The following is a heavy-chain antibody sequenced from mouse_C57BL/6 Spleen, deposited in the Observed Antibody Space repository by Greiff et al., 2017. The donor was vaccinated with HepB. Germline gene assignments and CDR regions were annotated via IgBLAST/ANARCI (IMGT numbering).Heavy chain of an antibody. J-gene: IGHJ2*01. V-gene: IGHV1-80*01. CDR1: GYVFSSYW. CDR2: IYPGDGDT. CDR3: ARGATGSSPLGY. D-gene: IGHD1-1*01. Sequence: VKLMESGAELVKPGASVKISCKASGYVFSSYWMNWVKQRPGKGLEWIGQIYPGDGDTNYNGKFKGKGTLTADKSSSTAYMQLSSLTSEDSAVYFCARGATGSSPLGYWGQGTTLTVSS.